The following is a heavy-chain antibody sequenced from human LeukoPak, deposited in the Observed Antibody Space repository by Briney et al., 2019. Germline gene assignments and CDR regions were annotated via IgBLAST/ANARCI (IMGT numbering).Heavy chain of an antibody. D-gene: IGHD4-23*01. V-gene: IGHV1-2*02. CDR2: INPNXGXT. J-gene: IGHJ2*01. Sequence: GASVKVSCXASGYTFTGYXXXXXXXAPXXXXXXXXXINPNXGXTXYAQXXXXXXXXXXDTSITTAYMELSRLSSDDTAVYYCARHPGKVTNDWYFDLWGRGTLVTVSS. CDR1: GYTFTGYX. CDR3: ARHPGKVTNDWYFDL.